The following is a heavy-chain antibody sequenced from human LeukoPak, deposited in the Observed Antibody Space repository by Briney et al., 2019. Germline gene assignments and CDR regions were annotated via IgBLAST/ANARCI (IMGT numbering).Heavy chain of an antibody. V-gene: IGHV3-48*01. CDR2: ISSSSSTI. J-gene: IGHJ4*02. CDR3: ARDVSSSRVGSPFDY. Sequence: GGSLRLSRAASGFTFSSYSMNWVRQAPGKGLEWVSYISSSSSTIYYADSVKGRFTISRDNAKNSLYLQMNSLRAEDTAVYYCARDVSSSRVGSPFDYWGQGTLVTVSS. CDR1: GFTFSSYS. D-gene: IGHD6-13*01.